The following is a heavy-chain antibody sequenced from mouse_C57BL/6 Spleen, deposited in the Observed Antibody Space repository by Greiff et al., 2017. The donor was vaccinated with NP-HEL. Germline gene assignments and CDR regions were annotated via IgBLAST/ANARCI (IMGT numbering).Heavy chain of an antibody. V-gene: IGHV1-69*01. Sequence: VQLQQPGAELVMPGASVKLSCKASGYTFTSYWMHWVKQRPGQGLEWIGEIDPSDSYTNYNQKFKGKSTLTVDKSSSTAYMQLSSLTSEDSAVYYCARSRDYYGSSPPYYFDYWGQGTTLTVSS. D-gene: IGHD1-1*01. J-gene: IGHJ2*01. CDR2: IDPSDSYT. CDR3: ARSRDYYGSSPPYYFDY. CDR1: GYTFTSYW.